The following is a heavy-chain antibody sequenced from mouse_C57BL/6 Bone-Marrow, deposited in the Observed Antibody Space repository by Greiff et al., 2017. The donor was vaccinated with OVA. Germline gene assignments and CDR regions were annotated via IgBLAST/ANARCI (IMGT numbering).Heavy chain of an antibody. CDR2: IDPETGGT. D-gene: IGHD2-3*01. V-gene: IGHV1-15*01. J-gene: IGHJ2*01. CDR1: GYTFTDYE. Sequence: VKVVESGAELVRPGASVTLSCKASGYTFTDYEMHWVKQTPVHGLEWIGAIDPETGGTAYNQKFKGKAILTADKSSSTAYMELRSLTSEDSAVYYCTDYDGYFDYWGQGTTLTVSS. CDR3: TDYDGYFDY.